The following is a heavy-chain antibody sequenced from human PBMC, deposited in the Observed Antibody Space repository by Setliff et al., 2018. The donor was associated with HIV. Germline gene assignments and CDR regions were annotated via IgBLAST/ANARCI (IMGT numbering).Heavy chain of an antibody. D-gene: IGHD1-20*01. CDR1: GYSFSNYA. CDR3: APTISTYMDV. J-gene: IGHJ6*03. CDR2: ISTNTGTP. V-gene: IGHV7-4-1*02. Sequence: GASVKVSCKASGYSFSNYAINWVRQAPGQGLEWMGWISTNTGTPTYAQGFTGRFVFSLDTSVSTAYLEISSLKAEDTAVYYCAPTISTYMDVWVKGTMVTVSS.